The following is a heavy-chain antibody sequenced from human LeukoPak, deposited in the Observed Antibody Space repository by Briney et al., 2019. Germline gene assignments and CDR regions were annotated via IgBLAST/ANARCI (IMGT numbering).Heavy chain of an antibody. CDR1: GFTFSSYA. J-gene: IGHJ4*02. CDR3: ARTNIAAGPIDY. Sequence: GGSLRLSCAASGFTFSSYAMHWVRQAPGKGLEGGAVISYDGSNKYYADSVKGRFTISRDNSKNTLYLQMNSLRAEDTAVYYCARTNIAAGPIDYWGQGTLVTVSS. V-gene: IGHV3-30*04. CDR2: ISYDGSNK. D-gene: IGHD6-13*01.